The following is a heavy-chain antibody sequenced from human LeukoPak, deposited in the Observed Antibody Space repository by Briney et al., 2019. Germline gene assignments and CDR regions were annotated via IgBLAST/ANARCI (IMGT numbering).Heavy chain of an antibody. CDR3: ARSQNPLEWLPGGDYMDV. V-gene: IGHV1-18*01. CDR2: ISAYNGNT. D-gene: IGHD3-3*01. J-gene: IGHJ6*03. Sequence: ASVKVSCKASGYTFTSYGISWVRQAPGQGLEWMGWISAYNGNTNYAQKFQGRVTMTTDTSTSTAYMELWSLRSDDTAVYYCARSQNPLEWLPGGDYMDVWGKGTPVTVSS. CDR1: GYTFTSYG.